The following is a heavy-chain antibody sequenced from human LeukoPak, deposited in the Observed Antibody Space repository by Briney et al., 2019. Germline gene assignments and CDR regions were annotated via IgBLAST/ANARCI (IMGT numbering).Heavy chain of an antibody. CDR3: AKSTRRYDFWSGWLFDY. CDR2: ISSSGSTI. Sequence: GGSLRLSCAASGFTFSDYYMSWIRQAPGKGLEWVSYISSSGSTIYYADSVKGRFTISRDNSKNTLYLQMNSLRAEDTAVYYCAKSTRRYDFWSGWLFDYWGQGTLVTVSS. D-gene: IGHD3-3*01. V-gene: IGHV3-11*01. CDR1: GFTFSDYY. J-gene: IGHJ4*02.